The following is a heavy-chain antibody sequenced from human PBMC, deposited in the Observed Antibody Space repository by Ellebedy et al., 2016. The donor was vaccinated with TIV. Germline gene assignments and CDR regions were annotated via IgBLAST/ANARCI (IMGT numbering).Heavy chain of an antibody. V-gene: IGHV4-59*11. CDR2: IYYSGST. J-gene: IGHJ2*01. Sequence: MPSETLSLTCTVSGGSLTNHFWSWIRQPPGKGLEWIASIYYSGSTNYNPSLKSGVTISVDTSKNQISLTLMSSVSAADPAVYYCARVAITAAVGGGYFDLWGRGTLVTVSS. CDR1: GGSLTNHF. D-gene: IGHD6-13*01. CDR3: ARVAITAAVGGGYFDL.